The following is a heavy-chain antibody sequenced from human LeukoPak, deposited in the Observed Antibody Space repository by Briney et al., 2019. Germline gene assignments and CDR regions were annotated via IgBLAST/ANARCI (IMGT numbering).Heavy chain of an antibody. CDR1: GGSISSSSYY. CDR2: IHDSGST. CDR3: ARTNYYDSGSYRAFDI. Sequence: PSQTLSLTCTVSGGSISSSSYYWGWIRQPPGKGLEWIGSIHDSGSTYYNPSLKSRVTISVDTSKNQFSLKLSSVTAADTAVYYCARTNYYDSGSYRAFDIWGQGTMVTVSS. V-gene: IGHV4-39*07. D-gene: IGHD3-10*01. J-gene: IGHJ3*02.